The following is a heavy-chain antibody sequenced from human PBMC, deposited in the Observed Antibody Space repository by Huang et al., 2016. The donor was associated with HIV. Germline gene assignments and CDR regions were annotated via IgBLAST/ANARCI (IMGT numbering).Heavy chain of an antibody. D-gene: IGHD2-21*01. CDR3: AKAGRVIVGAREFFQH. CDR1: GYTFTGYY. J-gene: IGHJ1*01. CDR2: INPSSGGT. V-gene: IGHV1-2*02. Sequence: QVQLVQSGAEVGEPGASVNVSCQASGYTFTGYYIHWVRQAPGQGLEWRGWINPSSGGTNYAQKFQGRVTMTRDTSINTAYMDLSRLRSDDTAVYYCAKAGRVIVGAREFFQHWGQGTLVIVSS.